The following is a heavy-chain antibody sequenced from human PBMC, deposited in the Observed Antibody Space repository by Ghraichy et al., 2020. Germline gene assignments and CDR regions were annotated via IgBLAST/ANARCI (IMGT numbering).Heavy chain of an antibody. CDR1: GGTFSSYT. CDR3: ARVGNCGGDCYSLDY. D-gene: IGHD2-21*01. J-gene: IGHJ4*02. Sequence: SVKVSCKASGGTFSSYTISWVRQAPGQGLEWMGRIIPILGIANYAQKFQGRVTITADKSTSTAYMELSSLRSEDTAVYYCARVGNCGGDCYSLDYWGQGTLVTVSS. CDR2: IIPILGIA. V-gene: IGHV1-69*02.